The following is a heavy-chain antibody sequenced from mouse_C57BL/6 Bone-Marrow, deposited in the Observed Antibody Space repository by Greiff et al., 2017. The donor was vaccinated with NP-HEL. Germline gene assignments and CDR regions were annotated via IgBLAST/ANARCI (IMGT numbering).Heavy chain of an antibody. D-gene: IGHD2-3*01. CDR2: IRSKSNNYAT. Sequence: EVQVVESGGGLVQPKGSLKLSCAASGFSFNTYAMNWVRQAPGKGLEWVARIRSKSNNYATYYADSVKDRFTISRDDSESMLYLQMNNLKTEDTAMYYCVRQRYEYFDYWGQGTTLTVSS. V-gene: IGHV10-1*01. CDR3: VRQRYEYFDY. J-gene: IGHJ2*01. CDR1: GFSFNTYA.